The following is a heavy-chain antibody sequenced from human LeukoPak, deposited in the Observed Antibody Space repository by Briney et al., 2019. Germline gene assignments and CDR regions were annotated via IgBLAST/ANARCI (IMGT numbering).Heavy chain of an antibody. D-gene: IGHD2-15*01. CDR3: ARDNTRGGLDY. V-gene: IGHV3-74*01. CDR2: INSDGSST. Sequence: PGGSLRLSCAASGFTFSSYWMHWVRQASGKGLVWVSRINSDGSSTSYADSVKGRFTISRDNAKNTLYLQMNSLRAEDTAVYYCARDNTRGGLDYWGQGTLVTVSS. J-gene: IGHJ4*02. CDR1: GFTFSSYW.